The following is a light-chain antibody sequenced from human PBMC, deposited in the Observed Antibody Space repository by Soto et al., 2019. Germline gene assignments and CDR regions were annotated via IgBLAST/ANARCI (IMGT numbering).Light chain of an antibody. CDR3: FLYAGGTTLGV. Sequence: QSALTQPRSVSGSPGQSVTISCTGTSSDVGGYNYVSWYQHHPGKAPRLMIYDVSKRPSGVPDRFSGSKSGNTASLPISGLQAEDEADYHYFLYAGGTTLGVFGGGTKVTVL. CDR1: SSDVGGYNY. J-gene: IGLJ2*01. V-gene: IGLV2-11*01. CDR2: DVS.